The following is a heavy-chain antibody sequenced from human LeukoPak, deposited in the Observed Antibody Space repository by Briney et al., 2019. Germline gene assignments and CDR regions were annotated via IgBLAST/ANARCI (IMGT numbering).Heavy chain of an antibody. J-gene: IGHJ4*02. CDR3: ARVKMVGATVGYYFDY. CDR2: ISSGGSTI. V-gene: IGHV3-11*01. CDR1: GFTFSDYY. Sequence: NPGGSLRLSCAASGFTFSDYYMSWIRQAPGKGLEWVSYISSGGSTIYYADSVKGRFTISRDNAKNSLYLQMNSLRAEDTAVYYCARVKMVGATVGYYFDYWGQGTLVTVSS. D-gene: IGHD1-26*01.